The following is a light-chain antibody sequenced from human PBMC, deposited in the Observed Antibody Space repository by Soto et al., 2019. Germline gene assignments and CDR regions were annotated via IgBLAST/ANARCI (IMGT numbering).Light chain of an antibody. Sequence: QSVLTQPXSXSXXPXQXVTXXXXGSXSNIGAGYDVHWYQQLPGTAPKLLIYGNSNRPSGVPDRFSGSKSGTSASLAITGLQDEDEADYYCQSYDSSLSGYVFGTGTKLTV. CDR1: XSNIGAGYD. V-gene: IGLV1-40*01. J-gene: IGLJ1*01. CDR3: QSYDSSLSGYV. CDR2: GNS.